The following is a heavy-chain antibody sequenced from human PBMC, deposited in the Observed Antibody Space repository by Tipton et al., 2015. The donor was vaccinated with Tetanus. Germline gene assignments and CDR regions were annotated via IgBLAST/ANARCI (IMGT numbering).Heavy chain of an antibody. CDR3: AKEFQRARIRFFDS. Sequence: VQSGGGVVQPGRSLRLSCAASGFRFSYSGMHWVRQAPGKGLEWVAVIPFDGRNERYADSVKGRFIISRDNSKNTLYLQMNSLRPEDTAVYYCAKEFQRARIRFFDSWGQGSQVTASS. CDR2: IPFDGRNE. V-gene: IGHV3-30*18. D-gene: IGHD2-15*01. J-gene: IGHJ4*02. CDR1: GFRFSYSG.